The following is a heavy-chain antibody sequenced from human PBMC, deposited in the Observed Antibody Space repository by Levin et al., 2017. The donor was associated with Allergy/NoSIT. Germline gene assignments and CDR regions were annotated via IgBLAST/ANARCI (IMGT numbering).Heavy chain of an antibody. Sequence: SETLSLTCTVSGGSISSYYWSWIRQPPGKGLEWIGYIYYSGSTNYNPPLKSRVTISVDTSKNQFSLKLSSVTAADTAVYYCARAGYSSSRVGLHWYFDLWGRGTLVTVSS. D-gene: IGHD6-13*01. CDR1: GGSISSYY. CDR3: ARAGYSSSRVGLHWYFDL. V-gene: IGHV4-59*01. CDR2: IYYSGST. J-gene: IGHJ2*01.